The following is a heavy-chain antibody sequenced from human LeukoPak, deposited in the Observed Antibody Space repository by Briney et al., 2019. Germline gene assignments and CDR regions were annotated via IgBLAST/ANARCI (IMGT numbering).Heavy chain of an antibody. CDR2: IYYSGIT. D-gene: IGHD3-3*01. CDR3: ARDYYDFWSGYLGY. J-gene: IGHJ4*02. V-gene: IGHV4-39*07. Sequence: PSETLSLTCTGSGGSISSSSYYWAWIRQPPGKGLEGIGRIYYSGITDYNPSLKSRVTISIDTSKTHFSLKLYSVTAADTALYYCARDYYDFWSGYLGYWGQGALVTVPS. CDR1: GGSISSSSYY.